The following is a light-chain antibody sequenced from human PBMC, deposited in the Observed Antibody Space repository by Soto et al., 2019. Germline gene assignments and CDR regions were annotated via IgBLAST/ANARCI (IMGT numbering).Light chain of an antibody. CDR3: QVLDSDTDHVV. J-gene: IGLJ2*01. CDR2: DDD. CDR1: NIWSKS. Sequence: SYELTQPPSVSVAPGQTASFTCGGHNIWSKSVHWYQQKPGQAPILVIYDDDDRPSGIPGRFSGSNSGSAATLTISRFAAGDEADYYCQVLDSDTDHVVFGVGTKLTFL. V-gene: IGLV3-21*02.